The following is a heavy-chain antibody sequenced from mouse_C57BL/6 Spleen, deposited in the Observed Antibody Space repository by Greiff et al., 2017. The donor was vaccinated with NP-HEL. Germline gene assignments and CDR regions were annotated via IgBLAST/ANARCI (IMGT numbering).Heavy chain of an antibody. V-gene: IGHV14-4*01. CDR1: GFNIKDDY. D-gene: IGHD2-2*01. J-gene: IGHJ2*01. CDR2: IDPENGDT. CDR3: TRESTMVTTLDY. Sequence: EVQLQQSGAELVRPGASVKLSCTASGFNIKDDYMHWVKQRPEQGLEWIGWIDPENGDTEYASKFQGKATITADTSSNTAYLQLSSLTSEDTAVYYCTRESTMVTTLDYWGQGTTLTVSS.